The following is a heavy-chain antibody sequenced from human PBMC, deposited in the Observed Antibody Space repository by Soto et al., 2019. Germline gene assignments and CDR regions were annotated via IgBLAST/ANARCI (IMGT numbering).Heavy chain of an antibody. CDR2: ISSSGSTI. D-gene: IGHD2-21*02. V-gene: IGHV3-48*04. J-gene: IGHJ3*02. CDR3: AREAVVTAAGNDAFDI. Sequence: EVQLVESGGGLVQPGGSLRLSCAASGFTFSSYSMNWVRQAPGKGLEWASYISSSGSTIYYADSVKGRFTISRDNAKNSLYLQMHSLRAEDTAVYYCAREAVVTAAGNDAFDIWGQGTLVTVSS. CDR1: GFTFSSYS.